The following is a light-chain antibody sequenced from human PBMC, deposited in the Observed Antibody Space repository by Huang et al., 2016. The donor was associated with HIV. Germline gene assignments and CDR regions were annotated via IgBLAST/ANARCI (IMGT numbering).Light chain of an antibody. CDR1: QSVSSSY. Sequence: EIVLTQSPGTLSLSPGERATLSCRASQSVSSSYLAWYQQKPGQAPRLLIYGSSGRATGIPDRFSGSGSGTDFTLTISRLEPEDFAVYFCQQYGTTLLIFGGGTKVEIK. V-gene: IGKV3-20*01. J-gene: IGKJ4*01. CDR2: GSS. CDR3: QQYGTTLLI.